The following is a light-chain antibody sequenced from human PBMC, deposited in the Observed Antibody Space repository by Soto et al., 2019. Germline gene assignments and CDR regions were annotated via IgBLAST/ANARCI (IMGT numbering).Light chain of an antibody. CDR3: QQRSNRPPWT. CDR2: DAS. Sequence: EILLTQSPATLSLSPGERATLSCRASQSVSHYLAWYQQKPGQAPRLLIYDASTRATGIPARFSGSGSGTDFTLTISSLEPEDFAVYYCQQRSNRPPWTFGQGTKVDIK. V-gene: IGKV3-11*01. J-gene: IGKJ1*01. CDR1: QSVSHY.